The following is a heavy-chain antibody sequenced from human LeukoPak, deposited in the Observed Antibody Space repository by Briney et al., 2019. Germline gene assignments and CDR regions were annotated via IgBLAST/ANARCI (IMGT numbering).Heavy chain of an antibody. D-gene: IGHD4-17*01. V-gene: IGHV3-53*01. CDR2: IYGDGST. CDR3: ARTTVTPGSYDAFDI. J-gene: IGHJ3*02. CDR1: GFTFSSYS. Sequence: GGSLRLSCAASGFTFSSYSMNWVRQAPGKGLEWVSIIYGDGSTYYADSLKGRFTISRDNSKNTLYLQMNSLRAEDAAVYYCARTTVTPGSYDAFDIWGQGTMVTVSS.